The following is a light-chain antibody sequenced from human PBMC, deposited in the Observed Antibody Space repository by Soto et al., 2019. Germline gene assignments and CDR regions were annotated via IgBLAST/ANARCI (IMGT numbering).Light chain of an antibody. CDR1: SGHSSYA. CDR3: LTWGTGIQV. CDR2: LNSDGRH. V-gene: IGLV4-69*01. Sequence: QSVLTQSPSASASLGASVKLTCTLSSGHSSYAIAWHQQQPEKGPRYLMKLNSDGRHSKGDGIPDRFSGSSSGAERYLTISSLQSEDEADYYCLTWGTGIQVFGGGTKLTVL. J-gene: IGLJ2*01.